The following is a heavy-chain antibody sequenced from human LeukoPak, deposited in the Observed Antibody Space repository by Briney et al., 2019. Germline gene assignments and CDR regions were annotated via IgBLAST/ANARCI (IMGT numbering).Heavy chain of an antibody. CDR1: GFTFSSYA. CDR3: ARGLTYGPYINFDY. J-gene: IGHJ4*02. Sequence: GGSLRLSCAASGFTFSSYAMSWVRQAPGKGLEWVAFIRYDESNTYYGDSVKGRFTISRDTSRNTVYLQMNSLRAEDTAVYYCARGLTYGPYINFDYWGQGTLVTVSS. D-gene: IGHD4-17*01. CDR2: IRYDESNT. V-gene: IGHV3-30*02.